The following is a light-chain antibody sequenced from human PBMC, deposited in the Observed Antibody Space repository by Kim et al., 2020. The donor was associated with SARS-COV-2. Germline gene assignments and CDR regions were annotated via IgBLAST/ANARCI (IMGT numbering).Light chain of an antibody. CDR3: KSRDSSGNVV. Sequence: SSELTQDPAVSVALGQTVRITCQGDSLRSYYASWYQQKPGQAPVLVIYGRNNRPSGIPDRFSGSTSGNTASLTITGAQAEDEADYYCKSRDSSGNVVFGVGTKLTVL. CDR2: GRN. CDR1: SLRSYY. J-gene: IGLJ2*01. V-gene: IGLV3-19*01.